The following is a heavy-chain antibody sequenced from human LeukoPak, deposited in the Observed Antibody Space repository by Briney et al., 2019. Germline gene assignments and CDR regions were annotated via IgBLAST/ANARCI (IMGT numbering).Heavy chain of an antibody. V-gene: IGHV3-33*01. CDR3: ARVEGRFYGSGSYRGFDY. J-gene: IGHJ4*02. CDR1: GFTFRTYG. Sequence: GRSLRLSCAASGFTFRTYGMHWVRQAPGKGLGGVSVIWYDGSNEYYADSVKGRFTISRDNSKNTLYLQMNSLRAEDTAMYYCARVEGRFYGSGSYRGFDYWGQGTLVTVSS. CDR2: IWYDGSNE. D-gene: IGHD3-10*01.